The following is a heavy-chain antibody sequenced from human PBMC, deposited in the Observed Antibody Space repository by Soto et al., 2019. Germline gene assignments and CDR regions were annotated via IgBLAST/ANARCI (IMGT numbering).Heavy chain of an antibody. CDR2: VYHTGRT. D-gene: IGHD3-3*01. CDR3: ARDFAYFDS. Sequence: SETLSPTCTVSGGSFKTGSYSWSWIRQPPGKGLEWIGYVYHTGRTSYNPSLKSRVSISMDTSKNQFSLNLDSVTASDTAVYFCARDFAYFDSWGQGTLVTVSS. J-gene: IGHJ4*02. CDR1: GGSFKTGSYS. V-gene: IGHV4-61*01.